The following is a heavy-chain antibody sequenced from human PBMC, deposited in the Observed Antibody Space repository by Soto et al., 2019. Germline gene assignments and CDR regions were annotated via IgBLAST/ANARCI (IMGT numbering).Heavy chain of an antibody. V-gene: IGHV1-69*01. CDR3: ASSYYDILTGYYTPSYYGMDV. CDR2: IIPIFGTA. CDR1: GGTFSSYA. Sequence: QVQLVQSGAEVKKPGSSVKVSCKASGGTFSSYAISWVRQAPGQGLEWMGGIIPIFGTANYAQKFQGRVTITADESTTTAYMELSSLRSEDTAVYYCASSYYDILTGYYTPSYYGMDVWGQGTTVTVYS. J-gene: IGHJ6*02. D-gene: IGHD3-9*01.